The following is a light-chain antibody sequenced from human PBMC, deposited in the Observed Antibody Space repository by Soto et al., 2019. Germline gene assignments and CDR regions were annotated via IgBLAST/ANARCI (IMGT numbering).Light chain of an antibody. CDR3: QQYVISVT. CDR1: QSISGNY. Sequence: IVLPQSPGTLSLSPGERATLSCRASQSISGNYLAWYQQKPGQAPRLLIYGASNRATGIPERFSGSGSGTDFTLTIGRLEPQDSAMYYCQQYVISVTFGHVRRLAIK. J-gene: IGKJ5*01. CDR2: GAS. V-gene: IGKV3-20*01.